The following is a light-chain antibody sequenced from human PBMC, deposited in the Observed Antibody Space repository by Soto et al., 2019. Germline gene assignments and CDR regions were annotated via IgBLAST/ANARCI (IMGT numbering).Light chain of an antibody. CDR2: KAS. Sequence: DIQMTQSPTTLSASIGDRVTITCRASQSISDWLAWYQQKPGKAPKLLIFKASSLERGVPSRFSGSGSGTEFTLTISSLQPDDFATYCCQQYKTYSWTFGQGTKVDIK. CDR1: QSISDW. J-gene: IGKJ1*01. V-gene: IGKV1-5*03. CDR3: QQYKTYSWT.